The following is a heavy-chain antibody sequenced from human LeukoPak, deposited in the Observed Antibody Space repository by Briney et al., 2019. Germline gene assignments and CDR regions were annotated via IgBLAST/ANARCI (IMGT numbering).Heavy chain of an antibody. CDR1: AGSFSSSA. J-gene: IGHJ4*02. Sequence: SVKDSCKSPAGSFSSSAVSWVRQTLGRGLEWMGQIIPMFDSKDYTERFRGRLTLTADSSTGTAFMELSRLRPDDTATYYCVRDYDTSGPQKNYFDFWGQGTLITVSS. CDR2: IIPMFDSK. D-gene: IGHD3-22*01. CDR3: VRDYDTSGPQKNYFDF. V-gene: IGHV1-69*06.